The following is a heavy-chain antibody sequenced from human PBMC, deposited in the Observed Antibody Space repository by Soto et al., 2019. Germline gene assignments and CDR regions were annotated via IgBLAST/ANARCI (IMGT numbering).Heavy chain of an antibody. D-gene: IGHD3-22*01. Sequence: GGSLRLSCAASGCTFSNYTMSWVRQAPGKGLEWVSVSSGSGGSTYYTDSLKGRFTISRDNSKSTLYLQMNSLGAEDTAVYYCAKAGYYYASIGYPTTPPFQHWGQGTLVTVSS. CDR1: GCTFSNYT. J-gene: IGHJ1*01. CDR2: SSGSGGST. CDR3: AKAGYYYASIGYPTTPPFQH. V-gene: IGHV3-23*01.